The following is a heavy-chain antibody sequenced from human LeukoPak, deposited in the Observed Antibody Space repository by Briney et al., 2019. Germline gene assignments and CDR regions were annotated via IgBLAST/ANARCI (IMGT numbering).Heavy chain of an antibody. CDR1: GGSLSGYY. J-gene: IGHJ4*02. Sequence: PSETLSLTCAVYGGSLSGYYWSWIRQPPGKGLEWIGEINHSGSTNYNPSLKGRVTISVDTSKNQFSLKLSSVTAADTAVYSCARLYGHCRDYGGQGTLVTVSS. D-gene: IGHD4-17*01. CDR2: INHSGST. V-gene: IGHV4-34*01. CDR3: ARLYGHCRDY.